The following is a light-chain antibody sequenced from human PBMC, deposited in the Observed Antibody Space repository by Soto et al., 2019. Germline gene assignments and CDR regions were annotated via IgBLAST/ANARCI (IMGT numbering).Light chain of an antibody. CDR2: EVF. CDR1: SSDVGGYNR. Sequence: QSALTQPPSASGSPGQPVSISCTGTSSDVGGYNRVSWYQHHPGKAPKLIIYEVFKRPSGVPDRFSGSKSGNTASLTVSGLQAEDEADYYCHSYAGNSWVFGGGTKLTVL. V-gene: IGLV2-8*01. J-gene: IGLJ3*02. CDR3: HSYAGNSWV.